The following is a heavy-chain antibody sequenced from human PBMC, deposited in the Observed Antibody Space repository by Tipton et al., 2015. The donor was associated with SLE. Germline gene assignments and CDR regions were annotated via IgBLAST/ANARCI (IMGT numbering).Heavy chain of an antibody. D-gene: IGHD3-10*01. CDR1: GGSISSSSYY. V-gene: IGHV4-39*07. Sequence: LRLSCTVSGGSISSSSYYWGWIRQPPGEGLEWIGSIYYSGSTYYNPSLKSRVTISVDTSKNQFSLKLSSVTAADTAVYYCARMERAYGSLDYWGQGTLVTVSS. CDR2: IYYSGST. CDR3: ARMERAYGSLDY. J-gene: IGHJ4*02.